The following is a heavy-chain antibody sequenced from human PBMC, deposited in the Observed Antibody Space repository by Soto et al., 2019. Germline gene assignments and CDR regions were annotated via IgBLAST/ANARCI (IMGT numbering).Heavy chain of an antibody. V-gene: IGHV3-30*02. D-gene: IGHD3-10*02. J-gene: IGHJ4*02. Sequence: PGGSLRLSCVGSGFIFSNNGMHWVRQTPGKGLEWVAFMSYDVSDTFYADSVKGRFTISRDNSKNTLFLHMSNPRAEDTAMYYCTIVRVADSALDHWGQGTLVTVSS. CDR1: GFIFSNNG. CDR2: MSYDVSDT. CDR3: TIVRVADSALDH.